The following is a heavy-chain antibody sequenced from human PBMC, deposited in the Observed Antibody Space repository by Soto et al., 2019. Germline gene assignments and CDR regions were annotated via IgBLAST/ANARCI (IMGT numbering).Heavy chain of an antibody. CDR3: AREVTTPSYYSSGMDV. J-gene: IGHJ6*02. CDR2: TNYSGST. D-gene: IGHD4-17*01. Sequence: QVQLQESGPGLVKPSQTVSLTCTVSGGSFSSGDVYWAWIRQPPGKGREWIGYTNYSGSTFYNPSLKSRLTISVDTSKNQFSLNLSSVTAADTAVYYCAREVTTPSYYSSGMDVWGQGTTVTVSS. V-gene: IGHV4-30-4*01. CDR1: GGSFSSGDVY.